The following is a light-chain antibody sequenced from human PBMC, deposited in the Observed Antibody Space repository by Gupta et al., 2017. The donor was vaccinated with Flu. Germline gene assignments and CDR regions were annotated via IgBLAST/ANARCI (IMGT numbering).Light chain of an antibody. CDR2: AAS. CDR3: QQYNSFPLT. V-gene: IGKV1-16*02. CDR1: QGISTY. J-gene: IGKJ4*01. Sequence: DIQMTQSPSSLYASVGDRVTITCRASQGISTYLAWFQQKPGRAPKSLIYAASRLQSGVPSKFCGGGSGTNFSRTISSLQPEDFATYYCQQYNSFPLTFGGGTKVEI.